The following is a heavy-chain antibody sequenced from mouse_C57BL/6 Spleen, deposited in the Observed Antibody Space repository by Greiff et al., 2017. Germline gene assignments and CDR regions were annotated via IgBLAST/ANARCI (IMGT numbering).Heavy chain of an antibody. CDR3: TGWLLRSGYFDV. CDR1: GFTFSNYW. V-gene: IGHV6-3*01. J-gene: IGHJ1*03. Sequence: EVQLQESGGGLVQPGGSMKLSCVASGFTFSNYWMNWVRQSPEKGLEWVAQIRLKSDNYATHYAESVKGRFTISRDDSKSSVYLQMNNLRAEDTGIYYCTGWLLRSGYFDVWGTGTTVTVSS. D-gene: IGHD2-3*01. CDR2: IRLKSDNYAT.